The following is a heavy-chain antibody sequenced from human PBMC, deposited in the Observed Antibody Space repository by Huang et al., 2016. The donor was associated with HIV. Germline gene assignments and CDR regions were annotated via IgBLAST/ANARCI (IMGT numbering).Heavy chain of an antibody. CDR3: ARDWEFRHPDY. CDR2: LSDYHGNT. D-gene: IGHD3-10*01. Sequence: QVQLVQSGAEVKKPGASVKVSCKASGYTFTSYGISCVRQAAGQGLEWMGGLSDYHGNTNYAQNRQARVTMTTGTPTSTAYMELRSLRSDDTAVYYCARDWEFRHPDYWGQGTLVTVSS. CDR1: GYTFTSYG. V-gene: IGHV1-18*04. J-gene: IGHJ4*02.